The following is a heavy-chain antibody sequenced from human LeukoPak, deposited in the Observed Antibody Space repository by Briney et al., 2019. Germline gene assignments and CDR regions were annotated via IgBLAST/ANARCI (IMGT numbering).Heavy chain of an antibody. V-gene: IGHV3-21*01. CDR3: VRGSRKLGGMDV. J-gene: IGHJ6*02. CDR1: GFIFSNHS. CDR2: ISSRGSYR. Sequence: GGSLRLSCVVSGFIFSNHSMNWVRQAPGRGLEWVSSISSRGSYRFYADSVKGRFTISRDNASKSLSLQMTSLRGEDTAVYSCVRGSRKLGGMDVWGQRTTVTVSS. D-gene: IGHD1-7*01.